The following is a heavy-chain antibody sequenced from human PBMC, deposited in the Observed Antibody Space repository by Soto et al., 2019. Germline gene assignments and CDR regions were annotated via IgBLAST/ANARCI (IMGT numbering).Heavy chain of an antibody. CDR2: ISAYSGNK. J-gene: IGHJ3*02. V-gene: IGHV1-18*01. Sequence: ASVKVSCKASGYTFNNYGVTYVREAPGKGLEWMGWISAYSGNKNYAQKLQDRVTMTTDTATSTAYLDLRSLSSHHTSVYYCARAPGHGVAAFDIWREGTMVTL. D-gene: IGHD4-17*01. CDR3: ARAPGHGVAAFDI. CDR1: GYTFNNYG.